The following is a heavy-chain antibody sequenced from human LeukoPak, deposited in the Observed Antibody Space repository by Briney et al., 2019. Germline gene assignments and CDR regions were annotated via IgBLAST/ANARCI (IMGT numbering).Heavy chain of an antibody. CDR2: INPNNGGT. CDR1: GYTFTGYY. V-gene: IGHV1-2*02. J-gene: IGHJ4*02. Sequence: ASVKVSCKASGYTFTGYYMHWVRQAPGQGLEWMGWINPNNGGTHYAQKFQGRVTMTRDTSIITAYMELSRLRSDDKAVYYCARTPEWAPVDYWGQGTLVTVSS. CDR3: ARTPEWAPVDY. D-gene: IGHD3-3*01.